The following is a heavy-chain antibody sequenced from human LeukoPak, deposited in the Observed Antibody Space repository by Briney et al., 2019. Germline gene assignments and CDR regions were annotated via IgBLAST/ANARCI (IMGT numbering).Heavy chain of an antibody. J-gene: IGHJ4*02. CDR3: ARDDNWNDKPFDF. Sequence: GGSLRLSCAASGFNLRAHTMNWVRQAPGKGLEWVSSISTSSSYIYYADSVKGRFTTSRDNAENSLYLQMHSLRVEDTALYYCARDDNWNDKPFDFWGQGTLVTVSS. CDR1: GFNLRAHT. CDR2: ISTSSSYI. V-gene: IGHV3-21*01. D-gene: IGHD1-20*01.